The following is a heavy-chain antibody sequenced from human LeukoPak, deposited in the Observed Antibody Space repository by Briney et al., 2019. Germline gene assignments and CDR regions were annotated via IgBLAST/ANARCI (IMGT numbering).Heavy chain of an antibody. CDR1: GYTFTGYY. Sequence: ASEKVSCKASGYTFTGYYMHWVRQAPGQGLEWMGWINPNSGGTSYAQKFQGRVTKTRDTSVTTAYMELSRLRSDDTAVYYCARYSGYDEPFEYWGQGTLVTVSS. D-gene: IGHD5-12*01. V-gene: IGHV1-2*02. CDR2: INPNSGGT. J-gene: IGHJ4*02. CDR3: ARYSGYDEPFEY.